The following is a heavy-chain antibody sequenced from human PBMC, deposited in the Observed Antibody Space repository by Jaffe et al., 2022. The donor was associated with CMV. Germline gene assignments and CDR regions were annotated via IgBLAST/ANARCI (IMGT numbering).Heavy chain of an antibody. CDR2: ISSSSSTI. CDR3: ARDRGGIAVAGWGYYFDY. D-gene: IGHD6-19*01. Sequence: EVQLVESGGGLVQPGGSLRLSCAASGFTFSSYSMNWVRQAPGKGLEWVSYISSSSSTIYYADSVKGRFTISRDNAKNSLYLQMNSLRDEDTAVYYCARDRGGIAVAGWGYYFDYWGQGTLVTVSS. CDR1: GFTFSSYS. J-gene: IGHJ4*02. V-gene: IGHV3-48*02.